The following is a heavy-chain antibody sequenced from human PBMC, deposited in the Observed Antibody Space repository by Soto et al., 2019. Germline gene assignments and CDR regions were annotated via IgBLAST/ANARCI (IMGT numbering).Heavy chain of an antibody. CDR2: IYSGGST. CDR1: GFTVSSNY. CDR3: AGGRGVLRYFDWPDAFDI. J-gene: IGHJ3*02. D-gene: IGHD3-9*01. Sequence: GGSLRLSCAASGFTVSSNYMSWVRQAPGKGLEWVSVIYSGGSTYYADSVKGRFTISRDNSKNTLYLQMNSLRAEDTAVFYFAGGRGVLRYFDWPDAFDIWGQGTMVTVSS. V-gene: IGHV3-66*01.